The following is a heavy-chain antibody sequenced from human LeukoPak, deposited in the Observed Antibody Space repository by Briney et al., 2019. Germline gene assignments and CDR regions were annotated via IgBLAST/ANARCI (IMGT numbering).Heavy chain of an antibody. Sequence: PSETLSLTCTVSGGSISSYYWSWIRQPPGKGLEWSGYIYYSGSTNYNPSLKSRVTISVDTSKNQFSLKLSSVTAADTAVYYCARGSSTSPSPGYYGMDVWGQGTTVTVSS. CDR2: IYYSGST. CDR1: GGSISSYY. CDR3: ARGSSTSPSPGYYGMDV. J-gene: IGHJ6*02. D-gene: IGHD2-2*01. V-gene: IGHV4-59*13.